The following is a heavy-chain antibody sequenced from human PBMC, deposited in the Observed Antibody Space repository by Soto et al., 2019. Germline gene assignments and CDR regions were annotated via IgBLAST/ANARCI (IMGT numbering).Heavy chain of an antibody. Sequence: QVQLVQSGAEVKKPGASVKVSCKASGYTFINHGISWVRQAPGQGLEWMGWISVYNGYTSYAQKFQGRVTMTTDTSMTTAYMELRSLRSDDTAVYYCARDHAGGWYIHYFDYWCQGTLVTVSS. V-gene: IGHV1-18*01. D-gene: IGHD6-19*01. CDR2: ISVYNGYT. J-gene: IGHJ4*02. CDR1: GYTFINHG. CDR3: ARDHAGGWYIHYFDY.